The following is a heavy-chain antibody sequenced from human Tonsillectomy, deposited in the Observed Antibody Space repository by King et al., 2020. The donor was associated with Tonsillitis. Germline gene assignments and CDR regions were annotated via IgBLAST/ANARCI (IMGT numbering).Heavy chain of an antibody. CDR1: GYSFTNYW. J-gene: IGHJ6*04. D-gene: IGHD5-12*01. CDR2: IFPGDSDT. CDR3: ARLPLMVPTIPFHSGMEV. V-gene: IGHV5-51*01. Sequence: QLVQSGAEVKKPGESLKISCKGSGYSFTNYWIAWVRQMPGKGLEWMGIIFPGDSDTRYSPSFQGQVTFSADKSISTAYLQWSSLKAQDTAMYYWARLPLMVPTIPFHSGMEVWGKGTRVTVPS.